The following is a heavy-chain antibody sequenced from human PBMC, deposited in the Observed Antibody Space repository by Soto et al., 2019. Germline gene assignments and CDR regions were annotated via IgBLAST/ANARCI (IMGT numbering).Heavy chain of an antibody. V-gene: IGHV3-23*01. J-gene: IGHJ4*02. Sequence: GGSLRLSCAASGFTFSSYAMSWVRQAPGKGLEWVSAISGSGGSTYYADSVKGRFTISRDNSKNTLYLQMNSLRAEDTAVYYCANYYDSSGPSDNFDYWGQGTLVTVSS. CDR3: ANYYDSSGPSDNFDY. D-gene: IGHD3-22*01. CDR2: ISGSGGST. CDR1: GFTFSSYA.